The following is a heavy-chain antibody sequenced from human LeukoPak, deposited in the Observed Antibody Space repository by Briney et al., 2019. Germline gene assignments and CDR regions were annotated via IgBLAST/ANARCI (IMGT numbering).Heavy chain of an antibody. V-gene: IGHV3-66*01. CDR1: GFTVSTNY. Sequence: GGSLRLSCAAPGFTVSTNYMSWVRQAPGKGLEWVSVIYSGGSTYYADSVKGRFTISRDNSKNTLYLQMNSLRAEDTAVYYCARDAGGYGMDVWGQGTTVTVSS. CDR3: ARDAGGYGMDV. J-gene: IGHJ6*02. D-gene: IGHD2-8*02. CDR2: IYSGGST.